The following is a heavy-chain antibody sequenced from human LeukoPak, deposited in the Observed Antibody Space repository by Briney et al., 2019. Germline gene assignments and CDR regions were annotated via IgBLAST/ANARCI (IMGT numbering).Heavy chain of an antibody. V-gene: IGHV3-15*01. CDR2: IKSKTYGGTT. Sequence: PGGSLRLSCAASGFTFSNAWMSWVRQAPGKGLEWVGRIKSKTYGGTTDYAAPVKGRFTISRDDSKNMVYLQMNSLKTEDTGVYYCSTATSYWGQGSLVTVSS. J-gene: IGHJ4*02. CDR3: STATSY. CDR1: GFTFSNAW.